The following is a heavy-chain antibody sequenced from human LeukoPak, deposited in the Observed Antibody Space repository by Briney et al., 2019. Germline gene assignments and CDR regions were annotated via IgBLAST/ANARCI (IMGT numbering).Heavy chain of an antibody. J-gene: IGHJ4*02. CDR3: ARHARGYSSSWYDY. Sequence: SETLSLTCSVSGGSISSYYWTWIRQPPGKGLEWIGEINHSGSTNYNPPLKSRVTISVDTSKNQFSLKLSSVTAADTAVYYCARHARGYSSSWYDYWGQGTLVTVSS. CDR1: GGSISSYY. D-gene: IGHD6-13*01. CDR2: INHSGST. V-gene: IGHV4-34*01.